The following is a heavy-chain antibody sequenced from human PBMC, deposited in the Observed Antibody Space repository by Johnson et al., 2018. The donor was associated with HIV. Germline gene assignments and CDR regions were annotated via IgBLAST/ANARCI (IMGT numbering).Heavy chain of an antibody. V-gene: IGHV3-20*04. D-gene: IGHD1-26*01. J-gene: IGHJ3*02. CDR2: TYSGGST. Sequence: VQLVESGGGVVRPGGSLRLSCAASGFTFDDYGMSWVRQAPGKGLEWVSVTYSGGSTYYADSVKGRFNISRDISKNTLYLQMSSLRAEDTAVYYCASAKSGSFDAFDIWGQGTMVTVSS. CDR1: GFTFDDYG. CDR3: ASAKSGSFDAFDI.